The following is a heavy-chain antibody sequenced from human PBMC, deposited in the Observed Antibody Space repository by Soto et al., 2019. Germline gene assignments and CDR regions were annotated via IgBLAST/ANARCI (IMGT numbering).Heavy chain of an antibody. Sequence: QVQLVQSGAEVKKPGSSVKVSSKASGGTFSSYTISWVRQAPGQGLEWMGRIIPILGIANYAQKFQGRVTITADKSTSTAYMELSSLRSEDTAVYYCARDQEYYDFWSGYVDAFDIWGQGTMVTVSS. V-gene: IGHV1-69*08. CDR2: IIPILGIA. CDR1: GGTFSSYT. J-gene: IGHJ3*02. CDR3: ARDQEYYDFWSGYVDAFDI. D-gene: IGHD3-3*01.